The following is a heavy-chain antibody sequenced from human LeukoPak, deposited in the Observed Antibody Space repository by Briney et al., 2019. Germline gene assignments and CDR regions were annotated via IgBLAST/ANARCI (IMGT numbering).Heavy chain of an antibody. CDR2: ISYDGSNK. CDR3: ASPGNLNYYDSSGYWYYFDY. CDR1: GFTFSSYA. D-gene: IGHD3-22*01. V-gene: IGHV3-30*04. Sequence: GRSLRLSCAASGFTFSSYAMHWVRQAPGKGLEWVAVISYDGSNKYYADSVKGRFTISRDNSKNTLYLQMNSLRAEDTAVYYCASPGNLNYYDSSGYWYYFDYWGQGTLVTVSS. J-gene: IGHJ4*02.